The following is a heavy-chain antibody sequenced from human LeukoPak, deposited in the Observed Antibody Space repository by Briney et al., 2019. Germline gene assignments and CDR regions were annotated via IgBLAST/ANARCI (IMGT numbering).Heavy chain of an antibody. CDR2: IYYSGST. CDR3: ARHGHHGDHDY. D-gene: IGHD2-21*02. Sequence: NPSETLSLTCTVSGGSISSSSYYWGWIRQPPGKGLEWIGGIYYSGSTYYNPSLKSRVTISVDTSKNQFSLKLTSVTAADTAVYYCARHGHHGDHDYWGQGTLVTVSS. V-gene: IGHV4-39*01. J-gene: IGHJ4*02. CDR1: GGSISSSSYY.